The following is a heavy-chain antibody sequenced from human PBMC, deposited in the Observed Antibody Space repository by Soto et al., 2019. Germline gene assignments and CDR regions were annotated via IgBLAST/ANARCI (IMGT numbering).Heavy chain of an antibody. CDR2: INHSGST. V-gene: IGHV4-34*01. J-gene: IGHJ4*02. CDR1: GGSFSGYY. D-gene: IGHD3-3*01. CDR3: AREELEIFGVVTNYYFDY. Sequence: PSETLSLTCAVYGGSFSGYYWSWIRQPPGKGLEWIGEINHSGSTNYNPSLKSRVTISVDTSKNQFSLKLSSVTAADTAVYYCAREELEIFGVVTNYYFDYWGQGTLVTVSS.